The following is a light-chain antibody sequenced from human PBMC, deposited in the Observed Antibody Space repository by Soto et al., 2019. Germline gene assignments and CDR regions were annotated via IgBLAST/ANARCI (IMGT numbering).Light chain of an antibody. CDR1: QSVANSA. V-gene: IGKV3-20*01. Sequence: EIVLTQSPGTLSLSPGERATLSCRASQSVANSALAWYLQKPGQAPRLLIYGASSRATGIPDRFSGSGSGTDFTLTISRLEPEDFAMYYCLHCGDSPPDTFGQGTRLEIK. CDR3: LHCGDSPPDT. J-gene: IGKJ2*01. CDR2: GAS.